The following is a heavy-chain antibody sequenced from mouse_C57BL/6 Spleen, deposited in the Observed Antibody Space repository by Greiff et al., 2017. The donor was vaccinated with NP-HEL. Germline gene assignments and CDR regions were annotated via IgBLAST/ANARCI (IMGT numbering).Heavy chain of an antibody. D-gene: IGHD5-1*01. Sequence: EVKLMESGGGLVKPGGSLKLSCAASGFTFSSYAMSWVRQTPEKRLEWVATISDGGSYTYYPDNVKGRFTISRDNAKNNLYLQMSHLKSEDTAMYYCARGYLRWYFDVWGTGTTVTVSS. V-gene: IGHV5-4*03. CDR2: ISDGGSYT. CDR3: ARGYLRWYFDV. J-gene: IGHJ1*03. CDR1: GFTFSSYA.